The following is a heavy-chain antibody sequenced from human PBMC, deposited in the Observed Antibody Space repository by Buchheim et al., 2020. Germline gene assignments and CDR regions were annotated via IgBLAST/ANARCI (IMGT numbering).Heavy chain of an antibody. CDR2: IYPGDSDT. D-gene: IGHD3-16*01. Sequence: EVQLVQSGAEVKKPGESLKISCKGSGYSFTSYWIGWVRQMPGKGLEWMGIIYPGDSDTRYSPSFKGQVTISADKSISTAYPQWSSLKASDTAMYYCARPKSSPLRWLMGVSHEGMDVWGQGTT. J-gene: IGHJ6*02. CDR1: GYSFTSYW. V-gene: IGHV5-51*01. CDR3: ARPKSSPLRWLMGVSHEGMDV.